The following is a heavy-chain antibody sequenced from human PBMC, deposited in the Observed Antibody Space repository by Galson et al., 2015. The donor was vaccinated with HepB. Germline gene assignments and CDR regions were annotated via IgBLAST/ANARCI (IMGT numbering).Heavy chain of an antibody. CDR3: ASRSGSDYGGNFDY. CDR2: IYYSGST. D-gene: IGHD4-23*01. J-gene: IGHJ4*02. CDR1: GGSLSSYY. Sequence: ETLSLTCTVSGGSLSSYYWTWIRQPPGKGLEWIGYIYYSGSTNYNPSLKSRVTISVDTSKNQFSLKLTSVTAADTAVYYCASRSGSDYGGNFDYWGQGTLVTVSS. V-gene: IGHV4-59*08.